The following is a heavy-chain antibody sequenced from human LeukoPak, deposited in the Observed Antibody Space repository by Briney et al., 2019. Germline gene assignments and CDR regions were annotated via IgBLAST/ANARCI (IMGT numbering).Heavy chain of an antibody. CDR3: ARQMAAAGTGWFDP. V-gene: IGHV4-4*09. CDR1: GGSISSYY. Sequence: PSETLSLTCTVSGGSISSYYWSWIRQPPGKGLEWTGYIYTSGSTNYNPSLKSRVTISVDTSKNQFSLKLSSVTAADTAVYYCARQMAAAGTGWFDPWGQGTLVTVSS. J-gene: IGHJ5*02. D-gene: IGHD6-13*01. CDR2: IYTSGST.